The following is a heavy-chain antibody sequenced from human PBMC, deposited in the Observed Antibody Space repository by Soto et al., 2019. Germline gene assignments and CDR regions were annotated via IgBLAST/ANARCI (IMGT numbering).Heavy chain of an antibody. V-gene: IGHV1-69*02. CDR1: GGTFSTYT. D-gene: IGHD5-18*01. CDR3: ARSPRRYSYGQGPYFDY. J-gene: IGHJ4*02. Sequence: QVQLVQSGAEVKKPGSSVKVSCKASGGTFSTYTISWVRQAPGQGLEWMGRIIPLHAIANYAQKFQGRVTXTXXNSTSTAYREVSSLRSEDTAGYYCARSPRRYSYGQGPYFDYWGQGTLVTVSS. CDR2: IIPLHAIA.